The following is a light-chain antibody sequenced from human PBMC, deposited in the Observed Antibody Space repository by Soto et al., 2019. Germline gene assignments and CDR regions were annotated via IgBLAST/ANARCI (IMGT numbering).Light chain of an antibody. V-gene: IGKV3-15*01. CDR1: ESVHRN. Sequence: EMVMTQSPATLSVSPGERVTLSCRASESVHRNLSWYQQKPGQGPSLLIYYASTRATGVPDRFTGSGSGKEFTLTISSLQSEDSGVYHCQHYNNWSPTFGPVTKVEI. CDR3: QHYNNWSPT. CDR2: YAS. J-gene: IGKJ3*01.